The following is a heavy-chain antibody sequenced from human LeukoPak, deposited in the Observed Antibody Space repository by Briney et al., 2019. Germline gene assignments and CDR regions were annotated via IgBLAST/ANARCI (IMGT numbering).Heavy chain of an antibody. CDR3: ARDFAWGSGGAPIDDNWLDP. D-gene: IGHD7-27*01. CDR2: ISGHSGNT. J-gene: IGHJ5*02. Sequence: GASVKVSCKASGYIFSSYGITWVRQAPGHGLEWMGWISGHSGNTNYAQKFRDRATMTTDTSTSTAYMELRSLRFDDTAVYYCARDFAWGSGGAPIDDNWLDPWGQGILVTVSS. CDR1: GYIFSSYG. V-gene: IGHV1-18*01.